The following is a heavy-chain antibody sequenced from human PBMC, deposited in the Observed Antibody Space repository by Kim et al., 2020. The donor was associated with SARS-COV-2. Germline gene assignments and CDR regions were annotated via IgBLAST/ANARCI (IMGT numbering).Heavy chain of an antibody. V-gene: IGHV3-23*01. CDR3: AKDIAGGKPYYFDY. Sequence: GGSLRLSCAASGFTFSSYAMTWVRQAPGKGLEWVSAIGSGGSNTYYAGSVRGRFTISRDNSKNALYLQMNSLRAEDTAVYYCAKDIAGGKPYYFDYWGQGTLVTVSS. D-gene: IGHD6-13*01. J-gene: IGHJ4*02. CDR2: IGSGGSNT. CDR1: GFTFSSYA.